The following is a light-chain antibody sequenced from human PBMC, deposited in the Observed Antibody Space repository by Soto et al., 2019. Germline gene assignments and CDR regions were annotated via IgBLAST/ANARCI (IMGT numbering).Light chain of an antibody. CDR3: SSYTSANTLV. CDR2: EVS. Sequence: QAVLTQPASVSGSLGQSITISCTGSNSDIGGDDFVSWYQQHPGRVPRLMIFEVSNRPSGVSYRFSGSKSGNTASLTISGLQPEDEAHYYCSSYTSANTLVFGGGTQLTVL. V-gene: IGLV2-14*01. J-gene: IGLJ2*01. CDR1: NSDIGGDDF.